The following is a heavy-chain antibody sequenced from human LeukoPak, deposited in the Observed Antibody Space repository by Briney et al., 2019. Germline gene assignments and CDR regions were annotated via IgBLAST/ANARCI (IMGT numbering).Heavy chain of an antibody. CDR2: ISGSGGST. CDR3: AKVFGDYYDSSGYTPRQYYFGY. J-gene: IGHJ4*02. CDR1: GFTFSSYA. D-gene: IGHD3-22*01. Sequence: PGGSLRLSCAASGFTFSSYAMSWVRQAPGKGLEWVSAISGSGGSTYYADSVKGRFTISRDNSKNTLYLQMNSLRAEDTAVYYCAKVFGDYYDSSGYTPRQYYFGYWGQGTLVTVSS. V-gene: IGHV3-23*01.